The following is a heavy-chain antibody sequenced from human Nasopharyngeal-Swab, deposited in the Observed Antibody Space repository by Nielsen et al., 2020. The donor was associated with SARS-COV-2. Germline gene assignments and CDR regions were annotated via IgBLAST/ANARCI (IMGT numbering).Heavy chain of an antibody. V-gene: IGHV3-53*01. CDR2: IYSGGST. CDR1: GFTVSSNY. CDR3: AREGLYDSSGYFDY. J-gene: IGHJ4*02. D-gene: IGHD3-22*01. Sequence: ETLFLTCAASGFTVSSNYMSWVRQAPGKGLEWVSVIYSGGSTYYADSVKGRFTISRDNSKNTLYLQMNSLRAEDTAVYYCAREGLYDSSGYFDYWGQGTLVTVSS.